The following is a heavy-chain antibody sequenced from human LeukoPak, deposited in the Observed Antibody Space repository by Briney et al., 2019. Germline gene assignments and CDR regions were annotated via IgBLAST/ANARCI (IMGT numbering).Heavy chain of an antibody. CDR2: IRYDGSNK. V-gene: IGHV3-30*02. Sequence: GGSLRLSCAASGFTFSSYGMHRVRQAPGKGLEWVAFIRYDGSNKYYADSVKGRFTISRDNSKNTLYLQMNSLRAEDTAVYYCAKDVSGIAVAGLDYWGQGTLVTVSS. J-gene: IGHJ4*02. D-gene: IGHD6-19*01. CDR1: GFTFSSYG. CDR3: AKDVSGIAVAGLDY.